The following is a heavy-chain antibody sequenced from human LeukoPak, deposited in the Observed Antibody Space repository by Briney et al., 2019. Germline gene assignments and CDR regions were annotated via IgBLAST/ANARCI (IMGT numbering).Heavy chain of an antibody. CDR1: GFTFSSYA. V-gene: IGHV3-23*01. D-gene: IGHD3-9*01. CDR2: ISGSGGST. CDR3: AKDKPYWLRYFDWLSDPSYGMDV. Sequence: GGSLRLSCAASGFTFSSYAMSWVRQAPGKGLEWVSAISGSGGSTYYADSVKGRFTISRDNSKNTLYLQMNSLRAEDTAVYYCAKDKPYWLRYFDWLSDPSYGMDVWGQGTTVTVSS. J-gene: IGHJ6*02.